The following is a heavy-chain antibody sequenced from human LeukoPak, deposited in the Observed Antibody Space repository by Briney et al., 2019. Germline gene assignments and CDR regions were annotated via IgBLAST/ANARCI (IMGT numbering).Heavy chain of an antibody. Sequence: GGSLRLSCAASGFTFSSYWMSWVRQVPGKGLEWVSSIDYDSSHIYYAASVRGRFTISRDNARNSVYLQMNSLRVEDTAVYYCARDPLRYLRVGHYDYWGQGTLVAVSS. D-gene: IGHD3-9*01. CDR3: ARDPLRYLRVGHYDY. V-gene: IGHV3-21*01. CDR2: IDYDSSHI. J-gene: IGHJ4*02. CDR1: GFTFSSYW.